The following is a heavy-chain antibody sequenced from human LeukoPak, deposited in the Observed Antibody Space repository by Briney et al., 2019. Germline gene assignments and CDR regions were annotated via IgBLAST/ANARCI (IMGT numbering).Heavy chain of an antibody. CDR1: GGSISSYF. J-gene: IGHJ4*02. V-gene: IGHV4-59*01. Sequence: PSETLSLTCTVSGGSISSYFWNWIRQPPGQRLQWIGYISNTGITKYNPSLKSRVTISADTSKNQFSLILNSVTTADTAVYYCAKASVTTAVLFDSWGQGILVAVSS. CDR3: AKASVTTAVLFDS. CDR2: ISNTGIT. D-gene: IGHD4-23*01.